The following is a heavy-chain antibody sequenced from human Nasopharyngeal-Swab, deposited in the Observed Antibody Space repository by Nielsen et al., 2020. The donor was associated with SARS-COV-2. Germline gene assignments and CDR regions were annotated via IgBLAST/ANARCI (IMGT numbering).Heavy chain of an antibody. V-gene: IGHV1-24*01. J-gene: IGHJ4*02. CDR2: FDPEDGET. CDR3: ATVHAWGGYRHNFDY. D-gene: IGHD5-12*01. Sequence: WVRQAPGQGLEGMGGFDPEDGETIYAQKCQGRVTMTEDTSTDTAYMELSSLRSEDTAVYYCATVHAWGGYRHNFDYWGQGTLVTVSS.